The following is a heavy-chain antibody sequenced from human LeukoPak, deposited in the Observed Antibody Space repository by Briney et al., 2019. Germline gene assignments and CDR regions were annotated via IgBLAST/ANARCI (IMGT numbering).Heavy chain of an antibody. V-gene: IGHV4-59*08. CDR1: GGSISSYY. CDR2: IYYSGST. J-gene: IGHJ2*01. Sequence: PSETLSLTCTVSGGSISSYYWSWIRQPPGKGLEWIGYIYYSGSTNYNPSLKSRVTISVDTSKNQFSLKPSSVTAADTAVYYCASSDTYYYGSGSSPWYFDLWGRGTLVTVSS. D-gene: IGHD3-10*01. CDR3: ASSDTYYYGSGSSPWYFDL.